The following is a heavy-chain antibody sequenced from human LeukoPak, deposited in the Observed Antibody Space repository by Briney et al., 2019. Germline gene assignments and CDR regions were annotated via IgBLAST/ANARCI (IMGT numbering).Heavy chain of an antibody. V-gene: IGHV3-30-3*01. CDR3: ARVVLRYYDSSGYYKIPHY. J-gene: IGHJ4*02. D-gene: IGHD3-22*01. CDR1: GFTFSSYA. Sequence: PGGSLRLSCAASGFTFSSYAMHWVRQAPGKGLEWVAVISYDGSNKYYADSVKGRFTISRDNSKNTLYLQMNSLRAEDTAVYYCARVVLRYYDSSGYYKIPHYWGQGALVTVSS. CDR2: ISYDGSNK.